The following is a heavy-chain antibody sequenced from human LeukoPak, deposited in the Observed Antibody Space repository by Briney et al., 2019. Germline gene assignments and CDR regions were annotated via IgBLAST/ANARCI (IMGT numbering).Heavy chain of an antibody. CDR1: GFTFSSYG. Sequence: PGGSLRLSCAASGFTFSSYGMHWVRQAPGKGLEWVAVIWYDGSNKYYVDYVKGRFTISRDNSKNTLYLQMNSLRAEDTAVYYCARENSGSYDYWGQGTLVTVSS. D-gene: IGHD1-26*01. V-gene: IGHV3-33*01. J-gene: IGHJ4*02. CDR3: ARENSGSYDY. CDR2: IWYDGSNK.